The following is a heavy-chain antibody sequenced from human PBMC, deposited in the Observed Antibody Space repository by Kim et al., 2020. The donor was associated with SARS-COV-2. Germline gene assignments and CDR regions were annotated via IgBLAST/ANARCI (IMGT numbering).Heavy chain of an antibody. D-gene: IGHD6-13*01. CDR3: ARGASYSSSVFDP. Sequence: YEQKLQGRVTMTTDTSTSTAYMELRSLRSDDTAVYYCARGASYSSSVFDPWGQGTLVTVSS. J-gene: IGHJ5*02. V-gene: IGHV1-18*01.